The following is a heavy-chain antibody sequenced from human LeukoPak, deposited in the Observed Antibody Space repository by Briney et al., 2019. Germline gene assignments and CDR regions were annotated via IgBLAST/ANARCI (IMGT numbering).Heavy chain of an antibody. D-gene: IGHD4-17*01. CDR2: LSGGGDST. CDR1: GFTFISYA. CDR3: ARCLGGDYVSDTYWYFDL. V-gene: IGHV3-23*01. J-gene: IGHJ2*01. Sequence: GGSLRLSCAASGFTFISYAMTWVRQAPGKGLEWVSALSGGGDSTYYADSVQGRFTISRDNSKNTLYLQMNSLRAEDTAVYYCARCLGGDYVSDTYWYFDLWGRGTLVTVSS.